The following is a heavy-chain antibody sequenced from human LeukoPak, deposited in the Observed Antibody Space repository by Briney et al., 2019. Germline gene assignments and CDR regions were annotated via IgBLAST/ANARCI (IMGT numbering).Heavy chain of an antibody. CDR2: ISYDGSNK. V-gene: IGHV3-30-3*01. CDR1: GFTFSSYA. J-gene: IGHJ4*02. D-gene: IGHD1-26*01. Sequence: GRSLRLSCAASGFTFSSYAMHWVRQAPGKGLEWVAVISYDGSNKYYADSVKGRFTISRDNSKNTLYLQMNSLRAEDTAVYYCARGQVGADPLDYWGQGTLVTVSS. CDR3: ARGQVGADPLDY.